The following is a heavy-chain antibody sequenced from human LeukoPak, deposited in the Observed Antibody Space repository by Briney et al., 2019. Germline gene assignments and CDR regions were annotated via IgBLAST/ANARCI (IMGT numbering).Heavy chain of an antibody. J-gene: IGHJ4*02. CDR1: GGSIYSSSYY. Sequence: PSETLSLTCSGSGGSIYSSSYYWGWIRQPPGKGLEWIGSIYYSGSTYYNPSLKSRVTISVDTSKNQFSLNLNSVTAADTAVYYCARRSNTGTTDHWGQGTLVTVSS. CDR3: ARRSNTGTTDH. D-gene: IGHD1-1*01. CDR2: IYYSGST. V-gene: IGHV4-39*01.